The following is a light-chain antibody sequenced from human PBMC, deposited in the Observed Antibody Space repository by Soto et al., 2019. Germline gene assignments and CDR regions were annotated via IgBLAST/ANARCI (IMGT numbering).Light chain of an antibody. CDR2: AAS. CDR3: QHYQSGHPIT. Sequence: EFVMRQPPATLSVSQGERATLSCRASQSVSTNLAWYQQKPGQAPRLLIYAASTRATGIPDRFTGSGSETSFTLTISRLEPEDFALYYCQHYQSGHPITFGQGTRLEI. CDR1: QSVSTN. J-gene: IGKJ5*01. V-gene: IGKV3D-15*01.